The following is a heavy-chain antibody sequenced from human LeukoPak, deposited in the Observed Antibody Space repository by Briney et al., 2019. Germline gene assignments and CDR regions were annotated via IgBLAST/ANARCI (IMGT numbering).Heavy chain of an antibody. CDR2: INPSGGST. V-gene: IGHV1-46*01. Sequence: GASVKVSCKASGYTFTGYYMHWVRQAPGQGLEWMGMINPSGGSTSYAQKFQGRVTMTRDMSTSTVYMELSSLRSEDTAVYYCARARFGPLRAPTRQMYNWFDPWGQGTLVTVSS. J-gene: IGHJ5*02. CDR1: GYTFTGYY. CDR3: ARARFGPLRAPTRQMYNWFDP. D-gene: IGHD3-16*01.